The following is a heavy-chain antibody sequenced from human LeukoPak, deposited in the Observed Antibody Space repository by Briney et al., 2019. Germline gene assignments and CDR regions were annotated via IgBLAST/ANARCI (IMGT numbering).Heavy chain of an antibody. V-gene: IGHV1-46*01. Sequence: ASVKVSCKASGYSFTSYYMHWVRHAPGHGLEWMGIINPSGGSTSYAQKFQGRVTMTRDTSTSTVYMELSSLRSEDTAVYYCARDLGGGSYGWGKFDLWGRGTLVAVSS. D-gene: IGHD3-10*01. J-gene: IGHJ2*01. CDR1: GYSFTSYY. CDR3: ARDLGGGSYGWGKFDL. CDR2: INPSGGST.